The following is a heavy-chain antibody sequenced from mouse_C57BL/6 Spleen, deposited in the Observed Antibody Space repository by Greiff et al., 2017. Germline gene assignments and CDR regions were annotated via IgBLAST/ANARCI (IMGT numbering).Heavy chain of an antibody. CDR3: ARERATYYFDY. Sequence: VQLQQSGAELVKPGASVKLSCKASGYTFTSYWMHWVKQRPGQGLEWIGMIHPNSGSTNYNEKFKSKATLTVDKSSSTAYMQLSSLTSEDSAVYYCARERATYYFDYWGQGTTLTVSS. CDR1: GYTFTSYW. J-gene: IGHJ2*01. D-gene: IGHD3-1*01. V-gene: IGHV1-64*01. CDR2: IHPNSGST.